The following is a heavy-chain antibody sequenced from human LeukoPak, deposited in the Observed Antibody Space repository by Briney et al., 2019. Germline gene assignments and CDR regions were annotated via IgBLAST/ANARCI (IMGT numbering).Heavy chain of an antibody. V-gene: IGHV3-15*01. CDR2: IKSKTDGGTT. CDR1: GFTFSNAW. CDR3: TTDWVRGTAMVLPLDY. D-gene: IGHD5-18*01. Sequence: GGSLRLSCAASGFTFSNAWMSWVRQAPGKGLEWVGRIKSKTDGGTTDYAAPVKGRFTISRDDSKNTLYLQMNSLKTEDTAVYYCTTDWVRGTAMVLPLDYWGQGTLDTVSS. J-gene: IGHJ4*02.